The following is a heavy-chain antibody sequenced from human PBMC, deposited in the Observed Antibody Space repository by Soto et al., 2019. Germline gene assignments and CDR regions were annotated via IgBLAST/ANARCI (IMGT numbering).Heavy chain of an antibody. D-gene: IGHD6-6*01. Sequence: QVQLVESGGGVVQPGRSLRLSCAASGFTFSSYGMHWVRQAPGKGLEWVAVISYDGSNKYYADSVKGLFTISRDNSKNTLYLQMNSLRAEDTAVYYCAKDQYHVSSSSVYYYYYMDVWGKGTTVTVSS. V-gene: IGHV3-30*18. CDR3: AKDQYHVSSSSVYYYYYMDV. J-gene: IGHJ6*03. CDR2: ISYDGSNK. CDR1: GFTFSSYG.